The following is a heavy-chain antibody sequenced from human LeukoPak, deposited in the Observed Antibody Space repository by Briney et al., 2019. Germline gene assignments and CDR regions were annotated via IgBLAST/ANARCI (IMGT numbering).Heavy chain of an antibody. V-gene: IGHV4-59*01. J-gene: IGHJ4*02. CDR2: IYYSGST. CDR3: ARDRELSY. D-gene: IGHD3-10*01. Sequence: SETLSLTCTVSGGSISSYYWSWIRQPPGKGLEWIGYIYYSGSTNYNPSLKSRVTISVDTSKNQFSLKLTSVTAADTAVYYCARDRELSYWGQGTLVTVSS. CDR1: GGSISSYY.